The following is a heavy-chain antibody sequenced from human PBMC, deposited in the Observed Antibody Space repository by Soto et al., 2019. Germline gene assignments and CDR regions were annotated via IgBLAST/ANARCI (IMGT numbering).Heavy chain of an antibody. V-gene: IGHV1-18*01. J-gene: IGHJ4*02. CDR1: GYTFSSYG. CDR2: ISDYNGNT. Sequence: ASVKVSCKASGYTFSSYGVSWVRQAPGQGLEWMGWISDYNGNTNYAQKLQGRVTITTDRSTSTAYMELRSLRSDDTAVYYCAGVGAAINYFYYLGQGTQVTVSS. CDR3: AGVGAAINYFYY. D-gene: IGHD6-25*01.